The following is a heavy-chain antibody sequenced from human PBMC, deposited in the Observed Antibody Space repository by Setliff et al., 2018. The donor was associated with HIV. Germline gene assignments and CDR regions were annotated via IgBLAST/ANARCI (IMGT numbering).Heavy chain of an antibody. CDR3: ARPTLGIGGGSMFDC. Sequence: PSETLSLTCTVSGASITTSSYYWGWIRQPPGKGLEWIGYIHFSGSTYYNPSLKSRVIISVDRPQNQFSLTLISVTAADTAVYYCARPTLGIGGGSMFDCWGQGILVPSPQ. CDR1: GASITTSSYY. D-gene: IGHD3-3*01. J-gene: IGHJ4*02. V-gene: IGHV4-39*01. CDR2: IHFSGST.